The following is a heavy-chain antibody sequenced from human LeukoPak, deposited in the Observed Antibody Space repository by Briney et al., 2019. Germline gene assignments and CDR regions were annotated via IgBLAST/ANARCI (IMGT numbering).Heavy chain of an antibody. D-gene: IGHD5-24*01. J-gene: IGHJ4*02. CDR2: INTNTENP. CDR1: GYTFTDYY. V-gene: IGHV7-4-1*02. CDR3: ARGQPWLPH. Sequence: ASVKVSCKASGYTFTDYYMHWVRQAPGQGLEWMGWINTNTENPIYAQGFTGRFVFSLDTSVSTAYLQINSLEADDTAVYYCARGQPWLPHWGQGSLVTVSS.